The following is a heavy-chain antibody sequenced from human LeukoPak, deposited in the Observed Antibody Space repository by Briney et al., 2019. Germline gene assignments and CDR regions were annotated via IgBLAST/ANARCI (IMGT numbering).Heavy chain of an antibody. CDR3: EREGTDCSSSSCYSGGGAFDI. Sequence: SVKISWKAAGGTFSSYAISWVRQAPGQGFEWSVGIIPIFDTANYAEKCQGRVTITADKSKSTTYMELSSLRSEDKDVYYCEREGTDCSSSSCYSGGGAFDIWGQGTMVTVSS. CDR2: IIPIFDTA. CDR1: GGTFSSYA. D-gene: IGHD2-2*01. J-gene: IGHJ3*02. V-gene: IGHV1-69*06.